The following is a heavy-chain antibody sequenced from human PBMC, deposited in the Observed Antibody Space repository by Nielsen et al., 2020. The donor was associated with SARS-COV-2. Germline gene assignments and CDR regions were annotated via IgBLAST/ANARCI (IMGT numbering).Heavy chain of an antibody. J-gene: IGHJ4*02. CDR1: GFTFDDYA. Sequence: GGSLRLSCAASGFTFDDYALSWVRQVPGKGLEWVSRITWNGDSTGYADSVKGRFTISRDNAKNSLFLQMNSPRAEDTAIYYCARDRDVDYFDSWGQGTLVTVSS. CDR2: ITWNGDST. CDR3: ARDRDVDYFDS. V-gene: IGHV3-20*04.